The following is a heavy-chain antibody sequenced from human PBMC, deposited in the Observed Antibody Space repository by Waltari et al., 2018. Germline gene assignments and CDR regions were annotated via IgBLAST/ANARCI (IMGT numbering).Heavy chain of an antibody. CDR1: GFRTEW. Sequence: DVQPVESGGGLVQPGGSLRLSCEVSGFRTEWMDWVRQAPGKGLQWVANINEDGGEKYFLDSVKGRFTISRDNAKKLVYLEMNTLRAEDTATYYCSKRLEIWGRGTMVAVS. CDR3: SKRLEI. CDR2: INEDGGEK. V-gene: IGHV3-7*01. J-gene: IGHJ3*02.